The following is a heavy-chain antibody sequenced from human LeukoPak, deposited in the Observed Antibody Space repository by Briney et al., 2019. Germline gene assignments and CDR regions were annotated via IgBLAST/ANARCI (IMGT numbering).Heavy chain of an antibody. D-gene: IGHD2-2*01. J-gene: IGHJ4*02. V-gene: IGHV4-4*02. CDR3: ASGKVAAASYSFDY. CDR1: GGSISNGNW. CDR2: IYHSGST. Sequence: SSGTLSLTCTVSGGSISNGNWWNWVRPPPGKGLEWIGEIYHSGSTNYNPSLKSRVTISVDKSKNHFSLNLNSVTAADTAVYYCASGKVAAASYSFDYWGQGTLVTVSS.